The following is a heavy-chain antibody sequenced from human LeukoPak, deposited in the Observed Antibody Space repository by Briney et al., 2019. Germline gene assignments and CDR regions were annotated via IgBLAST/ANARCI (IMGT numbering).Heavy chain of an antibody. Sequence: SETLSLTCTVSGDSISSYYWSWIRQPPGKGLEWFGYIYPSGGTNYFPSLKGRVTISIDTSKNQFSLKLSSVTAADSAVYYCARLTRLSTSPDRYYLDYWGQGTLVTVSS. CDR3: ARLTRLSTSPDRYYLDY. CDR1: GDSISSYY. J-gene: IGHJ4*02. CDR2: IYPSGGT. D-gene: IGHD6-6*01. V-gene: IGHV4-4*09.